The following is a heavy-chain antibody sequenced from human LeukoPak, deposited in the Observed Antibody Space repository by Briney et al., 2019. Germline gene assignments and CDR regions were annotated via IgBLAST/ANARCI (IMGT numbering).Heavy chain of an antibody. V-gene: IGHV5-51*01. J-gene: IGHJ3*02. Sequence: GESLKISCKGSGYSFTSYWIGWVRQMPGKGLEWMGIIYPGDSDTRYSPSFQGQVTISADKSIGTAYLQWSSLKASDTAMYYCAAGYSGYGGTHAFDIWGQGTMVTVSS. D-gene: IGHD5-12*01. CDR1: GYSFTSYW. CDR2: IYPGDSDT. CDR3: AAGYSGYGGTHAFDI.